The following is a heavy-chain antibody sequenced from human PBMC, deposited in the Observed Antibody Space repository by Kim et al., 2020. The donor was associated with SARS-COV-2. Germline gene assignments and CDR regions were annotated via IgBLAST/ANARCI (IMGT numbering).Heavy chain of an antibody. Sequence: GGSLRLSCAASGFTFSSYAMHWVRQAPGKGLEWVAVISYDGSNKYYADSVKGRFTISRDNSKNTLYLQMNSLRAEDTAVYYCARDHIVVVTEDSGYFQHWGQGTLVTVSS. CDR3: ARDHIVVVTEDSGYFQH. J-gene: IGHJ1*01. CDR2: ISYDGSNK. CDR1: GFTFSSYA. V-gene: IGHV3-30*04. D-gene: IGHD2-21*02.